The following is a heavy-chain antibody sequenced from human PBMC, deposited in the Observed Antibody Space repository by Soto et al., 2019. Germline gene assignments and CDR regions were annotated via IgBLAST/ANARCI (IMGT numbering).Heavy chain of an antibody. D-gene: IGHD6-19*01. J-gene: IGHJ4*02. CDR3: AKEGGWYPLYYFDY. Sequence: PGGSLRLSCAASGFTFSTYSMNWVRQAPGKGLEWVSYISSSSSTIFYTDSVKGRFTISRDNSKNTLYLQMNSLRAEDTAVYYCAKEGGWYPLYYFDYWGQGTLVTVSS. CDR2: ISSSSSTI. CDR1: GFTFSTYS. V-gene: IGHV3-48*01.